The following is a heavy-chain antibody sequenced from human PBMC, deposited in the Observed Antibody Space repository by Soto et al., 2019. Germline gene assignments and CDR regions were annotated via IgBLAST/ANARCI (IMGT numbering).Heavy chain of an antibody. CDR2: INHSGST. V-gene: IGHV4-34*01. D-gene: IGHD4-17*01. Sequence: PSETLSLTCAVYGGSFSGYYWSWIRQPPGKGLEWIGEINHSGSTNYNPSLKSRVTISVDTSKNQFSLKLSSVTAADTAVYYCARATATTANYYMDVWGKGTTVTVSS. CDR3: ARATATTANYYMDV. CDR1: GGSFSGYY. J-gene: IGHJ6*03.